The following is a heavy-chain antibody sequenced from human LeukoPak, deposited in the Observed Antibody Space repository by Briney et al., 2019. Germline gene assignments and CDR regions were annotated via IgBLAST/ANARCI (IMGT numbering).Heavy chain of an antibody. CDR3: ARARGGFIDY. V-gene: IGHV3-21*01. CDR2: ISSSSSYI. D-gene: IGHD3-16*02. Sequence: PGGSLRLSCAASGFTLSSYSMNWVRQAPGKGLEWVSSISSSSSYIYYADSVKGRFTISRDNAKNSLYLQMNSPRAEDTAVYYCARARGGFIDYWGQGTLVTVSS. J-gene: IGHJ4*02. CDR1: GFTLSSYS.